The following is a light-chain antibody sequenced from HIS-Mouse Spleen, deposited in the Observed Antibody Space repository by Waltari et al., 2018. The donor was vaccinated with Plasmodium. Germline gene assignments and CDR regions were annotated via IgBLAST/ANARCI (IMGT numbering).Light chain of an antibody. J-gene: IGLJ2*01. CDR1: RSTARGYNY. Sequence: QSALTQPRSVSGSPGQSAPITCPGTRSTARGYNYVHWYQQHPGKAPKLMIYDVSKRPSGVPDRFSGSKSGNTASLTISGLQAEDEADYYCCSYAGSYTLVFGGGTKLTVL. CDR3: CSYAGSYTLV. CDR2: DVS. V-gene: IGLV2-11*01.